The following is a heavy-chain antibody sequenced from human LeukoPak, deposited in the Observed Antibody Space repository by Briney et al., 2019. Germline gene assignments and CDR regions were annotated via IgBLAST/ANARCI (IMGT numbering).Heavy chain of an antibody. CDR1: GGTFSGYA. J-gene: IGHJ3*02. Sequence: ASVKVSCKASGGTFSGYAISWVRQAPGQGLEWMGGIIPIFGTANYAQKFQGRVTITADESTSTAYMELSSLRSEDTAVYYCAREIHYDSSGYYNPSDAFDIWGQGTMVTVSS. CDR3: AREIHYDSSGYYNPSDAFDI. D-gene: IGHD3-22*01. CDR2: IIPIFGTA. V-gene: IGHV1-69*13.